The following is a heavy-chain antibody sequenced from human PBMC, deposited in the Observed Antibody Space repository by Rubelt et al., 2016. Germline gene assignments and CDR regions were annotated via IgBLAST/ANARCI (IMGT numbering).Heavy chain of an antibody. CDR2: IFYSGST. CDR3: ARQPSSHTSGFLGGMDV. D-gene: IGHD5-12*01. J-gene: IGHJ6*02. Sequence: QVQLQESGPGLVKPSETLSLTCTVSGGSISKYYWSWIRQPPGKGLEWLGYIFYSGSTNDNPSLQSRATISVDTSKNQFSLKLSALTAADTAGDYCARQPSSHTSGFLGGMDVWGQGTTVTVSS. CDR1: GGSISKYY. V-gene: IGHV4-59*08.